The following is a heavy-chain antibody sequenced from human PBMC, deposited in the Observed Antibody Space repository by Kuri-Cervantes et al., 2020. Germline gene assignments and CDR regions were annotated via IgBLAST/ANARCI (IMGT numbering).Heavy chain of an antibody. Sequence: GESLKISCAASGFTFSSYGMHWVRQAPGKGLEWVAVIWYDGSNKYYADSVKGRFTISRDNSKNTLYLQMNSLRVEDTAVYYCARDREYYYYGMDVWGQGTPVTVSS. J-gene: IGHJ6*02. D-gene: IGHD2/OR15-2a*01. CDR2: IWYDGSNK. CDR3: ARDREYYYYGMDV. CDR1: GFTFSSYG. V-gene: IGHV3-33*08.